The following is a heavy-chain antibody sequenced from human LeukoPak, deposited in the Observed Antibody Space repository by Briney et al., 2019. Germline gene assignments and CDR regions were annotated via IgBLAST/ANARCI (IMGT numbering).Heavy chain of an antibody. J-gene: IGHJ6*03. V-gene: IGHV4-34*01. CDR3: ARGNYQYYYGSGSYRYYYYMDV. D-gene: IGHD3-10*01. Sequence: SETLSLTCAVYGGSFSGYYWSWIRQPPGKGLEWIGEINHSRSTNYNPSLKSRVTISVDTSKNQFSLKLSSVTAADTAVYYCARGNYQYYYGSGSYRYYYYMDVWGKGTTVTVSS. CDR1: GGSFSGYY. CDR2: INHSRST.